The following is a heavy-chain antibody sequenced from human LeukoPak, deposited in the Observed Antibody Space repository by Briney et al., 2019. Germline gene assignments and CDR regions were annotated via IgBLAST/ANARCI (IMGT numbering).Heavy chain of an antibody. J-gene: IGHJ3*02. Sequence: PGGSLRLSCAASGFTFSSYGMHWVRQAPGKGLEWVAVIWYDGSNKYYADSVKGRFTISRDDSKNTLYLQMNSLRAEDTAVYYCARDFDEYSYSIWGQGTMVTVSS. CDR3: ARDFDEYSYSI. CDR1: GFTFSSYG. V-gene: IGHV3-33*01. CDR2: IWYDGSNK. D-gene: IGHD5-18*01.